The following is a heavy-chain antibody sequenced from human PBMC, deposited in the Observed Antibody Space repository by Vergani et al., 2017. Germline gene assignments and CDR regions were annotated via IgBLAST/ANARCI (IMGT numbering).Heavy chain of an antibody. D-gene: IGHD5-12*01. Sequence: QVQLQESGPGLVKPSETLSLTCTVSGGSISSYYWSWIRQPAGKGLEWIGRIYTSGSTYYNPSLKSRVTISVDTSKNQFSLKLSSVTAADTAVYYCARHYSGYDLNYFDYWGQGTLVTVSS. V-gene: IGHV4-4*07. J-gene: IGHJ4*02. CDR3: ARHYSGYDLNYFDY. CDR2: IYTSGST. CDR1: GGSISSYY.